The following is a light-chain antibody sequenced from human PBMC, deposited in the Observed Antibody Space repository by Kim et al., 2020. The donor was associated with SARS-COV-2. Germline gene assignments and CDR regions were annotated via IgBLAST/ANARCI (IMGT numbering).Light chain of an antibody. CDR1: QRVRSI. Sequence: SWATGDRVTLSWAASQRVRSILAADPQRAGQAPRLRIYAASTRATGIPARFSGSGCGTAFTLPISSLQSEDFAVYYCQQHNHWPYTLGQGTKVDI. J-gene: IGKJ2*01. CDR3: QQHNHWPYT. V-gene: IGKV3-15*01. CDR2: AAS.